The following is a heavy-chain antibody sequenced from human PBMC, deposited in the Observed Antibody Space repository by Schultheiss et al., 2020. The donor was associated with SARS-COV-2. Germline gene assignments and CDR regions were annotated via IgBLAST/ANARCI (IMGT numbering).Heavy chain of an antibody. V-gene: IGHV3-30*01. Sequence: GGSLRLSCAASGFTFSSYAMHWVRQAPGKGLEWVAVISYDGSNKYYADSVKGRFTISRDNSKNTLYLQMNSLRAEVTAVYYCARDRRPSGSYYGDAFDIWGQGTMVTVSS. J-gene: IGHJ3*02. CDR2: ISYDGSNK. CDR3: ARDRRPSGSYYGDAFDI. CDR1: GFTFSSYA. D-gene: IGHD1-26*01.